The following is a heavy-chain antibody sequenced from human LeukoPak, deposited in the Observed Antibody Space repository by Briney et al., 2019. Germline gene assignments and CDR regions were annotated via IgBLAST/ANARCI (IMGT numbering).Heavy chain of an antibody. V-gene: IGHV4-34*01. Sequence: PSETLSLTCAVYGGSFSGYYWSWIRQPPGKGLEWIGEINHSGSTNCNPSLKSRVTISVDTSKNQFSLKLSSVTAADTAVYYCARGRLTGGLVDYWGQGTLVTVSS. J-gene: IGHJ4*02. CDR2: INHSGST. CDR3: ARGRLTGGLVDY. D-gene: IGHD3-16*01. CDR1: GGSFSGYY.